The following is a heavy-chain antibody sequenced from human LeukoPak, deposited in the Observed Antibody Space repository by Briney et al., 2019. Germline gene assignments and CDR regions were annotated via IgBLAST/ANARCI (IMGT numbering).Heavy chain of an antibody. D-gene: IGHD2/OR15-2a*01. J-gene: IGHJ4*02. V-gene: IGHV3-7*01. Sequence: GGSLRLSCAASGFTFSSYWMTWVRQAPGKGLEWVASIKQDGSERNYVDSVKGRFTISRDNAKNSLYLQMNSLRDEDTAAYYCARTRLSCDCWGQGTLVTVSS. CDR1: GFTFSSYW. CDR2: IKQDGSER. CDR3: ARTRLSCDC.